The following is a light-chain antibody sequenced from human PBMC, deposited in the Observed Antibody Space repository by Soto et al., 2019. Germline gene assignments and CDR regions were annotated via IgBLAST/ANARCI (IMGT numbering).Light chain of an antibody. J-gene: IGLJ2*01. CDR2: SNN. CDR1: SSNIGSNT. CDR3: AAWDGSLNGVV. Sequence: QSVLTQPPSASGTPGQRVTISCSGSSSNIGSNTVNWYQQLPGTAPKLLIYSNNQRPSGVPDRSSGSKSGTSASLAISGLQSEDEADYYCAAWDGSLNGVVFGGGTKLTVL. V-gene: IGLV1-44*01.